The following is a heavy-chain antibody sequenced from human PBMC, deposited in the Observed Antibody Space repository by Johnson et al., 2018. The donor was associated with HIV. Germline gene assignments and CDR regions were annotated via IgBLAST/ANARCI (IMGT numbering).Heavy chain of an antibody. CDR3: AKGGEVVVVVSRDGPFDF. CDR1: GFTFNDYY. CDR2: ISSSGSTI. Sequence: QVQLVESGGGLVEPGGSLRLSCAASGFTFNDYYMTWIRQAPGKGLEWISYISSSGSTIYYADSVKGRFTIARDNAKNSLYLQMTSLRADDTAVYYCAKGGEVVVVVSRDGPFDFWGQGTMVTVSS. V-gene: IGHV3-11*01. J-gene: IGHJ3*01. D-gene: IGHD2-15*01.